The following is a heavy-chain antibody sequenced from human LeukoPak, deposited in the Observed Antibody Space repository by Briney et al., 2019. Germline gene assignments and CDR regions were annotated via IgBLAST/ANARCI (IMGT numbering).Heavy chain of an antibody. CDR1: GGSISSSSYY. Sequence: SETLSLTCTVSGGSISSSSYYWGWIRQPPGKGLEWSGSIYYSGSTYYNPSLKSRVTISVDTSKNQFSLKLSSVTAADTAVYYCASGYYYYGMDVWGQGTTVTVSS. J-gene: IGHJ6*02. V-gene: IGHV4-39*01. CDR3: ASGYYYYGMDV. CDR2: IYYSGST.